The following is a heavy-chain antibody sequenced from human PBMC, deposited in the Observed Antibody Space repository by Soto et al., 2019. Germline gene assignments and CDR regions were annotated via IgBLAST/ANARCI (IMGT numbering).Heavy chain of an antibody. D-gene: IGHD1-26*01. CDR2: ISYDGSNK. V-gene: IGHV3-30-3*01. J-gene: IGHJ4*02. CDR3: ARDQAGAFDY. Sequence: QVQLVESGGGVVQPGRSLRLSCAASGFTFSSYAMHWVRQAPGKGLEWVAVISYDGSNKYYADSVKGRFTISRDNSKNTLYLQMNSLRAEDTAVYYCARDQAGAFDYWGQGTRVTVSS. CDR1: GFTFSSYA.